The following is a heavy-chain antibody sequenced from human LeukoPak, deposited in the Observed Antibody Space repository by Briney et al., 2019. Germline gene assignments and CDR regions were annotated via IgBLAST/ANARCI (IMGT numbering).Heavy chain of an antibody. CDR3: AKESMWTTVTHELDY. D-gene: IGHD4-17*01. CDR1: GFTFTSYA. CDR2: IDSRGGTT. V-gene: IGHV3-23*01. J-gene: IGHJ4*02. Sequence: GGSLRLSCAVSGFTFTSYAMSWVRQAPGKGLQWVASIDSRGGTTYYADSMRGRFTISRDNSKNTLSLQMNSLRVEDTAVYYCAKESMWTTVTHELDYWGQGTLVTVSS.